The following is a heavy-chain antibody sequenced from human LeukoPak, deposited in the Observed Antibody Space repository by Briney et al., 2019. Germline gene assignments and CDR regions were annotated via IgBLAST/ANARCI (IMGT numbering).Heavy chain of an antibody. CDR3: ARERDGRFFDY. CDR2: INQEGSEK. Sequence: GGSLRLSCAVSGLTFRSYWVSWVRQAPGKGLEWVANINQEGSEKYFVDSVRGRFTISRDNAKNSLHLQMNTLRAEDTAVYYCARERDGRFFDYWGQGTLVTVSS. V-gene: IGHV3-7*01. CDR1: GLTFRSYW. J-gene: IGHJ4*02. D-gene: IGHD5-24*01.